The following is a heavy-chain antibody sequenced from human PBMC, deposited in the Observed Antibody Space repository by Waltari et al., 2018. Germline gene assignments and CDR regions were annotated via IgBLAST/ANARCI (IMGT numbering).Heavy chain of an antibody. Sequence: QVQLQQWGAGLLKPSETLSLTCAVYGGSFSGYYWSWIRQPPGKGLEWIGEINHSGSTNYNPSLKSRVTISVDTSKNQFSLKLSSVTAADTAVYYCARWFGHTPAFDYWGQGTLVTVSS. J-gene: IGHJ4*02. CDR3: ARWFGHTPAFDY. CDR2: INHSGST. D-gene: IGHD3-10*01. CDR1: GGSFSGYY. V-gene: IGHV4-34*01.